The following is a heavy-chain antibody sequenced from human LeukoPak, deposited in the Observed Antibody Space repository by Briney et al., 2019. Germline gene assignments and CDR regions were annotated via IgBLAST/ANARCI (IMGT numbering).Heavy chain of an antibody. CDR1: GFTFSSYA. V-gene: IGHV3-64*01. J-gene: IGHJ6*02. CDR3: ARVPIFGVVGRGGYGMDV. Sequence: GGSLRLSCAASGFTFSSYAMHWVRQAPGKELEYVSAISSNGGSTYYANSVKGRFTISRENSKNTLYLQMGSLRAEDMAVYYCARVPIFGVVGRGGYGMDVWGQGTTVTVSS. D-gene: IGHD3-3*01. CDR2: ISSNGGST.